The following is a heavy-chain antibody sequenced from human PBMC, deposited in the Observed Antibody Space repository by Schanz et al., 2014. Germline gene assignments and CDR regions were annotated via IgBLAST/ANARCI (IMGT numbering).Heavy chain of an antibody. V-gene: IGHV3-33*08. CDR3: ARGDRRSSRWFLAGGWFDP. Sequence: VQLVESGGGLVQPGGSLRLSCAASGFTFSSYGMHWVRQAPGKGLEWVAVIWYDGSNKYYADSVKGRFTISRDNSNNTLYLQMSSLRAEDTAVYYCARGDRRSSRWFLAGGWFDPWGQGTLVTVSS. D-gene: IGHD6-13*01. CDR2: IWYDGSNK. CDR1: GFTFSSYG. J-gene: IGHJ5*02.